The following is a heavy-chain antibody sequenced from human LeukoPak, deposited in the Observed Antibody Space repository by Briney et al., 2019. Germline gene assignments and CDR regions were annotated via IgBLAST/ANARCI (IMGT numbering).Heavy chain of an antibody. D-gene: IGHD1-26*01. CDR2: ISGSGGST. CDR3: ATGGTYTDY. J-gene: IGHJ4*02. V-gene: IGHV3-23*01. CDR1: GFTISSYA. Sequence: GGSLRCSCAASGFTISSYAMSRLRHAPGMGLEWVSAISGSGGSTYYAGSVKGRFTISRDNSKNTLYLQMNSLRAEDTAVYYCATGGTYTDYSGQGTLVTVSS.